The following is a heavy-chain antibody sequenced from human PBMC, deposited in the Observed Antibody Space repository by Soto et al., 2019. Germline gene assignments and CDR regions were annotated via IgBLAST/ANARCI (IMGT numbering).Heavy chain of an antibody. V-gene: IGHV5-10-1*01. CDR3: ARLEKWYYNYYGLDV. Sequence: PGESLKISCQGSGYSFTTYWISWVRQMPGKGLEWMGKIDPGDSSTNYSPSFRGHITTSVDRSINTAHLQFSSLKAADTAVYYCARLEKWYYNYYGLDVWGQGTMVTVSS. D-gene: IGHD1-26*01. J-gene: IGHJ6*02. CDR1: GYSFTTYW. CDR2: IDPGDSST.